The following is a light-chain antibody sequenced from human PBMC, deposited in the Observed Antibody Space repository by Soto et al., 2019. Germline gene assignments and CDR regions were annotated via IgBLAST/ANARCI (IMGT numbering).Light chain of an antibody. CDR3: QQYGSSPPYT. CDR2: GAS. CDR1: QSVSSSY. J-gene: IGKJ2*01. Sequence: EIVLTQSPGTLSLSPGERATLSFRASQSVSSSYLAWYQQKPGQAPMLLIYGASSRATGIPDRFSGSGSGTDFTLTISRLEPEDFAVYYCQQYGSSPPYTFGQGTKLEIK. V-gene: IGKV3-20*01.